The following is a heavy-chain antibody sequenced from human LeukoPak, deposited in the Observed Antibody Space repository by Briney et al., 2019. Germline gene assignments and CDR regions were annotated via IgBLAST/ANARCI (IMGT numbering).Heavy chain of an antibody. D-gene: IGHD6-13*01. CDR3: ARGYSSWNL. J-gene: IGHJ1*01. V-gene: IGHV4-59*01. CDR1: GGSISIYY. Sequence: SETLSLTCTVSGGSISIYYWSWIRQPPGKGLEWIGYIYYSGSTNYNPSLKSRVTISVDTSKNQFSLKLSSVTAADTAVYYCARGYSSWNLWGQGTLVTVSS. CDR2: IYYSGST.